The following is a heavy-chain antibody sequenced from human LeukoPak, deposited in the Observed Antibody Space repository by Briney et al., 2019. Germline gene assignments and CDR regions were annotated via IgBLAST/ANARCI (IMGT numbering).Heavy chain of an antibody. CDR3: ARDQRLWFGELPGQY. Sequence: ASVTVSFTASGYTFTIYGISWVRQAPGQGLEWMGWISAYNGNTNYAQKLQGRVTMTTDTSTSTAYMELRSLRSDDTAVYYCARDQRLWFGELPGQYWGQGTLVTVSS. CDR2: ISAYNGNT. V-gene: IGHV1-18*04. CDR1: GYTFTIYG. J-gene: IGHJ4*02. D-gene: IGHD3-10*01.